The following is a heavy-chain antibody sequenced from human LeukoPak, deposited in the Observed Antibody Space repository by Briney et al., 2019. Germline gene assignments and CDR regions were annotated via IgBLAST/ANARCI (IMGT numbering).Heavy chain of an antibody. J-gene: IGHJ4*02. D-gene: IGHD1-26*01. Sequence: GGSLRLSCAASGFTFSSSWMSWLRQAPGEGLEWVAHIKKDGSQKYYVDSVKGRFTISRDNAKNSLDLQMNNLRAEDTAVYYSVTWYSNTNYWGQGALVTVSS. CDR1: GFTFSSSW. V-gene: IGHV3-7*01. CDR2: IKKDGSQK. CDR3: VTWYSNTNY.